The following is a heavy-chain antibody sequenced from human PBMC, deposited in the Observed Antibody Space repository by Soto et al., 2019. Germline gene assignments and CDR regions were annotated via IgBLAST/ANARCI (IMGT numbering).Heavy chain of an antibody. CDR3: AKGSYDYVPDY. CDR2: ISGSGGST. Sequence: EVQLLESGGGLVQPGESLRVSCAVSGFTFSSFAMCWVRQAPGKGLEWVSTISGSGGSTYYADSVKGRFTISRDNSRNTLSLQMNSLRAEDTAVYYCAKGSYDYVPDYWGQGTLVTVSS. D-gene: IGHD3-16*01. CDR1: GFTFSSFA. V-gene: IGHV3-23*01. J-gene: IGHJ4*02.